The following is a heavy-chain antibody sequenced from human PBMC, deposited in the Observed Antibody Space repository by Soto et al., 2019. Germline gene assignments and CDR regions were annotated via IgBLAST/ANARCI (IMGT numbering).Heavy chain of an antibody. D-gene: IGHD3-10*02. CDR3: ARLGSPRYVNWFDP. CDR1: GYSFSNFW. V-gene: IGHV5-51*01. Sequence: VESLKISCQASGYSFSNFWIAWVRQMPGEGLEWLGIIYPDDSDTRYSPSFLGQVTISADKSIKTTYLQWSSLKASDTAMYYCARLGSPRYVNWFDPWGQGTLVTVSS. CDR2: IYPDDSDT. J-gene: IGHJ5*02.